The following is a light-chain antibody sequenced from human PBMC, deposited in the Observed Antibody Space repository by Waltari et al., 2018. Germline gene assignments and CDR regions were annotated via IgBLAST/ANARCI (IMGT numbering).Light chain of an antibody. V-gene: IGKV1-NL1*01. CDR3: QHYYSTPRT. CDR2: DAS. Sequence: DSQMNQSPSSLSASVGDRVTITCRASRDITDSLAWYQQKPGRAPKVLLFDASSLQSGVPSRFIGRGSGTDFTLTISSLQPEDFATYYCQHYYSTPRTFGRGTTVEIK. CDR1: RDITDS. J-gene: IGKJ2*02.